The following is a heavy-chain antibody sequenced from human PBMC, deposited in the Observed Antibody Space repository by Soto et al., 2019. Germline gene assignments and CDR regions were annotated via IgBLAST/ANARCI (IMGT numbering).Heavy chain of an antibody. D-gene: IGHD4-4*01. V-gene: IGHV5-51*01. CDR1: GYTFTDYW. Sequence: GESLKISCKGSGYTFTDYWIGWVRQLPGKGLEWMGIIYPGDSDTRYSPSFQGHITITLDKSTNTAYLQWNTLRASDTAMYYWARHISNFRYYYYATDVWGQGTTVTVSS. CDR2: IYPGDSDT. J-gene: IGHJ6*02. CDR3: ARHISNFRYYYYATDV.